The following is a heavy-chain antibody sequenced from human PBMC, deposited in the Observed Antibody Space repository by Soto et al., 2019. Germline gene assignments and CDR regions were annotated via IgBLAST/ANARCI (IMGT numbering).Heavy chain of an antibody. CDR2: ISSNSDYK. D-gene: IGHD1-26*01. J-gene: IGHJ6*02. V-gene: IGHV3-21*01. CDR3: ARDVGDALPGKYYVPMDG. Sequence: EVQRVESGGGLVKPGGSLRLSCAAYGFTFSSHSVNWVRQAPGKGLEWVSSISSNSDYKNYADSVKGRFTSSRDNAKHSMYRQMNSMRADDTAVYYCARDVGDALPGKYYVPMDGWGQGTTVTV. CDR1: GFTFSSHS.